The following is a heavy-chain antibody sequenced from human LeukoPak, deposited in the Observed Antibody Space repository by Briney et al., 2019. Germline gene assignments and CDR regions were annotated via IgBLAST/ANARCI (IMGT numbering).Heavy chain of an antibody. CDR3: ARGAFYDSSGYYYDWDY. V-gene: IGHV4-30-2*01. CDR2: IYHSGST. J-gene: IGHJ4*02. D-gene: IGHD3-22*01. Sequence: SETLSLTCTVSGGSISSGGYYWSWIRQPPGKGLEWIGYIYHSGSTYYYPSLKSRVTISVDRSKNQFSLKLSSVTAADTAVYYCARGAFYDSSGYYYDWDYWGQGTLVTVSS. CDR1: GGSISSGGYY.